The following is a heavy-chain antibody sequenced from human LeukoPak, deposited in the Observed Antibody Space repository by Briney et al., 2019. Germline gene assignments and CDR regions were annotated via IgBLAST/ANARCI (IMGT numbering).Heavy chain of an antibody. Sequence: GGSLRLSCAASRFTFSSYWMSWVRQAPGKGLEWVANIKQDGSGKYYVDSVKGRFTISRDNAKNSLYLQMNSLRAEDTAVYYCARKDFWSGSGYYYYGMDVWGQGTTVTVSS. CDR3: ARKDFWSGSGYYYYGMDV. CDR2: IKQDGSGK. CDR1: RFTFSSYW. D-gene: IGHD3-3*01. V-gene: IGHV3-7*01. J-gene: IGHJ6*02.